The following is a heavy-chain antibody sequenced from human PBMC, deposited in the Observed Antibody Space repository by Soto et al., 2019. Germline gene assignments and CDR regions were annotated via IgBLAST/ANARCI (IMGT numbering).Heavy chain of an antibody. D-gene: IGHD2-2*01. J-gene: IGHJ6*03. Sequence: QVQLVQSGAEVKKPGASVKVSCKASGYTFTSYDINWVRQATGQGLEWMGWMNPNSGNTGYAQKFQGRVTMTRNTSISTAYMGLSSLRSEDTAVYYCARGFVVVPAATIPHYYYMDVWGKGTTVTVSS. CDR1: GYTFTSYD. CDR3: ARGFVVVPAATIPHYYYMDV. CDR2: MNPNSGNT. V-gene: IGHV1-8*01.